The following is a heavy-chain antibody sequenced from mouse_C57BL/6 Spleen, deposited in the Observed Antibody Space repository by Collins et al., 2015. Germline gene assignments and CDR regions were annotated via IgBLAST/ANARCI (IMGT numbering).Heavy chain of an antibody. CDR1: GYTFTDYY. Sequence: QVQLKQSGAELVRPGASVKLSCKASGYTFTDYYINWVKQWPGQGLEWIARIYPGSGNTYYNEKFKGKATLTAEKSSSTAYMQLSSLTSEDSAVYFCARGAMRGYFDVWGTGTTVTVSS. J-gene: IGHJ1*03. CDR2: IYPGSGNT. V-gene: IGHV1-76*01. D-gene: IGHD2-3*01. CDR3: ARGAMRGYFDV.